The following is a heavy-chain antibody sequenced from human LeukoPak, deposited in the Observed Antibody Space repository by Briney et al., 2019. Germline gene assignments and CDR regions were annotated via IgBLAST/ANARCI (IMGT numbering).Heavy chain of an antibody. CDR3: ASTPYDSSGYRTY. D-gene: IGHD3-22*01. V-gene: IGHV3-21*01. Sequence: GGSLRLSCAASGSTFSSYSMNWVRQAPGKGLEWVSSISSSSSYIYYADSVKGRFTISRDNAKNSLYLQMNSLRAEDTAVYYCASTPYDSSGYRTYWGQGTLVTVSS. J-gene: IGHJ4*02. CDR2: ISSSSSYI. CDR1: GSTFSSYS.